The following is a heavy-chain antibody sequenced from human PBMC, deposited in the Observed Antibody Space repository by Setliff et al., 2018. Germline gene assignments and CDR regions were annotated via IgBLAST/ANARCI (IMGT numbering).Heavy chain of an antibody. CDR1: GASINSGTYY. Sequence: KASETLSLTCTVSGASINSGTYYWAWIRQPPGKGLEWIGRIHYSGTTYYNASLESRVTMSVDTSKNQFSLNLSSVTAADTAVYYCARTGTYRYFDYWGQGALVTVSS. V-gene: IGHV4-39*01. J-gene: IGHJ4*02. CDR3: ARTGTYRYFDY. D-gene: IGHD1-26*01. CDR2: IHYSGTT.